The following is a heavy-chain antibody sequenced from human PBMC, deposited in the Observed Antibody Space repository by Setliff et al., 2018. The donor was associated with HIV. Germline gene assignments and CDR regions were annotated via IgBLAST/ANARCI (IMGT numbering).Heavy chain of an antibody. V-gene: IGHV5-51*01. Sequence: GESLKISCVGSEYAFSNYWIGWVRQMPGKGLEWMGIIYPRNSEIRYSPSFQGQVTFSVDKSLNTAYLQWSSLKISDSAIYYCVRYDVYEYGYQVFDIWGQGTAVTVSS. CDR2: IYPRNSEI. D-gene: IGHD5-12*01. CDR3: VRYDVYEYGYQVFDI. J-gene: IGHJ3*02. CDR1: EYAFSNYW.